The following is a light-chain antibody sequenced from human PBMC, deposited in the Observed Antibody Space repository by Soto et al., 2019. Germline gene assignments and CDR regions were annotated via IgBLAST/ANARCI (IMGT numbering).Light chain of an antibody. V-gene: IGKV1-39*01. CDR3: QQSQSFPYT. Sequence: DIQMTQSPSSLSASVGDRVTITCRSSETINTYLNWYQQRPGEAPKVIMYAASTLQGGVPSRFRGSGSGTDFTLVISGLQLEDFATYYCQQSQSFPYTFGQGTKLEMK. CDR2: AAS. CDR1: ETINTY. J-gene: IGKJ2*01.